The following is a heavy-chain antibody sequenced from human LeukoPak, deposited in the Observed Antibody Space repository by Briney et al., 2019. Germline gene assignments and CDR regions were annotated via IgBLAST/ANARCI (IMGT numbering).Heavy chain of an antibody. J-gene: IGHJ4*02. D-gene: IGHD2-8*01. CDR2: IYYSGST. CDR1: GGSISSSSYY. CDR3: ARRPVYASDLDY. V-gene: IGHV4-39*01. Sequence: SETLSLTCTVSGGSISSSSYYWGWIRQPPGKGLEWIGSIYYSGSTYHNPSLKSRVTISVDTSKNQFSLKLSSVTAADTAVYYCARRPVYASDLDYWGQGTLVTVSS.